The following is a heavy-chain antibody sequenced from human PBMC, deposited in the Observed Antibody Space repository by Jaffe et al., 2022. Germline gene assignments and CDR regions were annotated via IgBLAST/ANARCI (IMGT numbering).Heavy chain of an antibody. D-gene: IGHD5-12*01. CDR2: IRSKAYGGTT. V-gene: IGHV3-49*04. J-gene: IGHJ4*02. Sequence: EVQLVESGGGLVQPGRSLRLSCTASGFTFGDYAMSWVRQAPGKGLEWVGFIRSKAYGGTTEYAASVKGRFTISRDDSKSIAYLQMNSLKTEDTAVYYCTRDSRGYSDYWGQGTLVTVSS. CDR1: GFTFGDYA. CDR3: TRDSRGYSDY.